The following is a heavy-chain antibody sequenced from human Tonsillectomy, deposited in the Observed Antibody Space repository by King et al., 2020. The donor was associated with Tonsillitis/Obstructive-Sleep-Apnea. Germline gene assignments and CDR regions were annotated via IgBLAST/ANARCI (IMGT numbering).Heavy chain of an antibody. CDR2: ISYSGST. CDR3: AGGYCISTRCYLGAWFDP. J-gene: IGHJ5*02. CDR1: GGSISSYY. Sequence: VQLQESGPGLVKPSETLSLTCSVSGGSISSYYWSWIRQPPGEGLEWVGYISYSGSTNYNPSLKSRVTISVDTSKNQFSLNLSSVTAADTALYYCAGGYCISTRCYLGAWFDPWGQGTLVTVSS. V-gene: IGHV4-59*08. D-gene: IGHD2-2*01.